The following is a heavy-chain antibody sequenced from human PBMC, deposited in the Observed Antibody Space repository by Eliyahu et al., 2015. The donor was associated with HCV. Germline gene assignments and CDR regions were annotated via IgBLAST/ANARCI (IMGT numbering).Heavy chain of an antibody. CDR2: LSHSAADI. J-gene: IGHJ6*04. D-gene: IGHD3-16*01. CDR1: GFTFSSFA. Sequence: EVQLLESGGGLVEPGGSLRLXCAASGFTFSSFAMNWVRQAPGKGLEWVSGLSHSAADIYTADSVKGRFTISRDNSKNTLFLQMNSLRAEDTAVYYCAKAITGMVPALFLMDVWGKGTTVTVSS. V-gene: IGHV3-23*01. CDR3: AKAITGMVPALFLMDV.